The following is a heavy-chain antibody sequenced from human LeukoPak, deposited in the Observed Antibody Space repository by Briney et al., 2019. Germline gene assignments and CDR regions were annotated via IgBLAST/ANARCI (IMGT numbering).Heavy chain of an antibody. CDR3: TREYYDILTGYSPFDY. D-gene: IGHD3-9*01. Sequence: GGSLRLSCTASGFTFGDYAMSWVRQAPGKGLEWVGFIRSKAYGGTTEYAASVKGRFTISRDDSKSIAYLQMNSLKTEDTAVYYCTREYYDILTGYSPFDYWGQGTLVTVSS. CDR2: IRSKAYGGTT. V-gene: IGHV3-49*04. CDR1: GFTFGDYA. J-gene: IGHJ4*02.